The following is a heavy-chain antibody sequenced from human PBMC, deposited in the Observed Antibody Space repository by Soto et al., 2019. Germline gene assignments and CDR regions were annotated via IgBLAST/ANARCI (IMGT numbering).Heavy chain of an antibody. CDR3: ARALGSWGAYYFDY. CDR1: GFSLNTYGVG. J-gene: IGHJ4*02. V-gene: IGHV2-5*02. CDR2: IYWDDDK. D-gene: IGHD3-16*01. Sequence: QITLKESGPTLVKPTQTLTLTCTFSGFSLNTYGVGVGWIRQPPGKALEWLALIYWDDDKRYSPSLKSRLTITKDTSKNQVVLTMTNMDPVVTVTYYCARALGSWGAYYFDYWGQGTLVTVSS.